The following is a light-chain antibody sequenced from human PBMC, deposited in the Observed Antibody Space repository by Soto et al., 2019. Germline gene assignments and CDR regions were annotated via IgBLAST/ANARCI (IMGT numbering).Light chain of an antibody. CDR3: NSYTSSSTLDVV. CDR1: SSDVGGYDS. V-gene: IGLV2-14*01. J-gene: IGLJ2*01. CDR2: DVS. Sequence: QSALTQPASVSRSPGQSITISCTGTSSDVGGYDSVSWYQQHPGKAPKLMIYDVSNRPSGVSNRFSGSKSGNTASLTISGLQAEDEADYYCNSYTSSSTLDVVFGGGTKLTVL.